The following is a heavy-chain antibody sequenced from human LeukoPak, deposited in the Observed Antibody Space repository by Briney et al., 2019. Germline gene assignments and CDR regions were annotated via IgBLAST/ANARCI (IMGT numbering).Heavy chain of an antibody. V-gene: IGHV4-39*01. CDR1: GGSISSSSYY. CDR2: IYYSGST. Sequence: SETLSLTCTVSGGSISSSSYYWGWIRQPPGKGLEWIGSIYYSGSTYYNPSLKSRVTISVDTSKNQFSLKLSSVTAADTAVYYCARHSNWFDPWGQGTLVTVSS. CDR3: ARHSNWFDP. J-gene: IGHJ5*02.